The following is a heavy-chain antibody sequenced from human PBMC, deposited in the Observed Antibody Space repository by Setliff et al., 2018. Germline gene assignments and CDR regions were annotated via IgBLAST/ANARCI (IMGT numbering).Heavy chain of an antibody. CDR3: ARRNYDILTGYYKKGYYFDY. V-gene: IGHV5-51*01. CDR2: IYPGDSDT. J-gene: IGHJ4*02. CDR1: GYSFTSYW. Sequence: GESLKISCKGSGYSFTSYWIGWVRQMPGKGLEWMGIIYPGDSDTRYSPSFQGQVTISADKSNSTAYLQWSSLKASDTAMYYCARRNYDILTGYYKKGYYFDYWGQGTLVTVSS. D-gene: IGHD3-9*01.